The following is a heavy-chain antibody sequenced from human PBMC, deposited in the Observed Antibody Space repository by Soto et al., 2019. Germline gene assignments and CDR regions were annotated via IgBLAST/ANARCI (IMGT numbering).Heavy chain of an antibody. CDR3: ARDRGSYALDY. CDR1: GYTFTSYG. V-gene: IGHV1-18*01. Sequence: QVQLVQSGAEVKKPGASVKVSCKASGYTFTSYGISWVRQAPGQGLEWRGWISANNGNTNYAQKHQGRVTMTTDTATTTAYTELRRLRPDATAVYYCARDRGSYALDYWGQGTLVTVSS. J-gene: IGHJ4*02. D-gene: IGHD1-26*01. CDR2: ISANNGNT.